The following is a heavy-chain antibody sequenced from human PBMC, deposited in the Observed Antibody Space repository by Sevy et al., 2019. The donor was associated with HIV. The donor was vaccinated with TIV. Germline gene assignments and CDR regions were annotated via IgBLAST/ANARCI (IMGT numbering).Heavy chain of an antibody. CDR3: ALGQDYYYYMDV. Sequence: ASVKVSCKASGGTFSSYDISWVRHAPGQGLEWMGGIIPIFGTANYAQKFQGRVTITADKSTSTAYMELSSRRSEDTAVYYCALGQDYYYYMDVWGKGTTVTVSS. CDR2: IIPIFGTA. CDR1: GGTFSSYD. V-gene: IGHV1-69*06. J-gene: IGHJ6*03.